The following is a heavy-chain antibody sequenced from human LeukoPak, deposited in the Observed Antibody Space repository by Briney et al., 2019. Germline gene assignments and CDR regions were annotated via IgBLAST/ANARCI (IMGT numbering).Heavy chain of an antibody. CDR2: IYHSGST. CDR3: ARSAPYYDFWTGYYDALYYMDV. J-gene: IGHJ6*03. Sequence: PSQTLSLTCTVSGDSISSGGYYWSWIRQPPGKGLEWIGSIYHSGSTYYNPSLKSRVTISVDTSKNQFSLKLSSVTAADTAVYYCARSAPYYDFWTGYYDALYYMDVWGKGTTVTVSS. D-gene: IGHD3-3*01. V-gene: IGHV4-30-2*03. CDR1: GDSISSGGYY.